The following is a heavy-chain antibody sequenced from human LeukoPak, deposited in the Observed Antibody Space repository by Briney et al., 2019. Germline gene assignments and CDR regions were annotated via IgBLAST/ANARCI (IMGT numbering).Heavy chain of an antibody. Sequence: GGSLRLSCAASGFTFSSYAMSWVRQAPGKGLEWVSTIYDDNTYYADSVKGRLAISTDNSKNTLYLQMNSLRVEDTAVYFCAARKVRGVWFYLDYWGQGTLVTVSS. D-gene: IGHD3-10*01. CDR1: GFTFSSYA. CDR3: AARKVRGVWFYLDY. V-gene: IGHV3-23*01. CDR2: IYDDNT. J-gene: IGHJ4*02.